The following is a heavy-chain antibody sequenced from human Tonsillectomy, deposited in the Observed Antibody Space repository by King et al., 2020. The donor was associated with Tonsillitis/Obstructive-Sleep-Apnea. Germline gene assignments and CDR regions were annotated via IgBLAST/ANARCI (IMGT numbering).Heavy chain of an antibody. D-gene: IGHD2-15*01. V-gene: IGHV3-9*01. CDR2: ISWNSGNI. J-gene: IGHJ4*02. CDR1: GFTFDDYA. CDR3: VKDKIPQAASIVVVGFDY. Sequence: VQLVESGGGLVQPGRSLRLSCAASGFTFDDYAMHWVRQAPGKGLEWVSGISWNSGNIGYADSVKGRFTISRDNAKNSLYLQMNSLRVEDTALYYCVKDKIPQAASIVVVGFDYWGQGTLVTVSS.